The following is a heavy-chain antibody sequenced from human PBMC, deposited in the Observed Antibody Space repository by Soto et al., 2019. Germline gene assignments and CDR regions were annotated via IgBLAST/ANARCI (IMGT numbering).Heavy chain of an antibody. CDR3: AKGVGATTGVVGY. D-gene: IGHD1-26*01. V-gene: IGHV3-23*01. CDR2: ISGSGGST. Sequence: EVQLLESGGGLVQPGGSLRLSCAASGFTFSSYAMSWVRQAPGKGLECVSAISGSGGSTYYADSVKGRFTISRDNSTNTPYLQMNRLRTEDTALYYFAKGVGATTGVVGYWGQGTLVTVSS. CDR1: GFTFSSYA. J-gene: IGHJ4*02.